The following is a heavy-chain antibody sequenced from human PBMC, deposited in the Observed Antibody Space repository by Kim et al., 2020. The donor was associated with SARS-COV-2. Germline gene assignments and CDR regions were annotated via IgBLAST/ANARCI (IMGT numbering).Heavy chain of an antibody. CDR3: AWGTPGKVLDY. CDR1: GFTFSDHN. Sequence: GGSLRLSCTVSGFTFSDHNTDWVRQAPGKGLEWLGRSKSRANTYTSEYAASVEGRFTISRDDSKDLVYLQMNSLRIEDTAVYFCAWGTPGKVLDYWGQGTLVTVSS. CDR2: SKSRANTYTS. J-gene: IGHJ4*02. V-gene: IGHV3-72*01. D-gene: IGHD2-15*01.